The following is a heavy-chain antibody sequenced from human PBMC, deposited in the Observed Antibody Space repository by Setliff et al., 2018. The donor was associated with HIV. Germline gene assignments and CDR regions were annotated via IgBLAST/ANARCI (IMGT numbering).Heavy chain of an antibody. CDR2: IIPIFGTT. CDR1: GGTFSSYP. Sequence: ASVKVSCKASGGTFSSYPISWVRQAPGQGLEWMGGIIPIFGTTHYAQKFQGRVTVTADESTSTAYMQLSSLRSEDTAIYYCARDPYGYCTTTTCYVPGYWGQGTLVTVSS. V-gene: IGHV1-69*13. J-gene: IGHJ4*01. D-gene: IGHD2-2*03. CDR3: ARDPYGYCTTTTCYVPGY.